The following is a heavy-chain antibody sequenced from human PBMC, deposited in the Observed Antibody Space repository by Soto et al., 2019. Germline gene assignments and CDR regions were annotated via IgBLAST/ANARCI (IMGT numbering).Heavy chain of an antibody. CDR3: ARDSRVIGTPEGDAFGI. J-gene: IGHJ3*02. V-gene: IGHV4-59*01. Sequence: QVQLQESGPGLVKPSETLSLTCTVSGGSISSYNWSWIRKPPGKGLEWIGNIYYSGTTNYNPSLKSRVTISVDTSKNQFSLKLSSVTAADTAVYYCARDSRVIGTPEGDAFGIWGQGTMVTVAS. D-gene: IGHD2-21*01. CDR1: GGSISSYN. CDR2: IYYSGTT.